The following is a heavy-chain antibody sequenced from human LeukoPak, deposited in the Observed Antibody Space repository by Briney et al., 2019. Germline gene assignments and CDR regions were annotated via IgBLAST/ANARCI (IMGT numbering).Heavy chain of an antibody. CDR1: GYTLTELS. V-gene: IGHV1-24*01. D-gene: IGHD2-2*01. Sequence: ASVKVSCKVSGYTLTELSIHWVRQAPGKGLEWMGGFDPENGEIIYAQKFQGRVTMTRNTSISTAYMELSSLRSEDTAVYYCARGGFPAAIWGQGTLVTVSS. CDR3: ARGGFPAAI. CDR2: FDPENGEI. J-gene: IGHJ4*02.